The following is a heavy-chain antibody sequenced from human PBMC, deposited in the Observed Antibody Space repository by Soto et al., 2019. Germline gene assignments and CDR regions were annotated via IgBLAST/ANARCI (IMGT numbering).Heavy chain of an antibody. D-gene: IGHD3-10*01. CDR3: VTAPMGLWFGETRAFDI. V-gene: IGHV1-2*02. CDR1: GYTFTGYY. J-gene: IGHJ3*02. Sequence: QVQLVQSGAEVKKPGASVKVSCKASGYTFTGYYMHWVRQAPGQGLEWMGWINPNSGGTNYAQKFQGRVTMTRDTSISTAYMELSRLRSDDTAVYYCVTAPMGLWFGETRAFDIWGQGTMVTVSS. CDR2: INPNSGGT.